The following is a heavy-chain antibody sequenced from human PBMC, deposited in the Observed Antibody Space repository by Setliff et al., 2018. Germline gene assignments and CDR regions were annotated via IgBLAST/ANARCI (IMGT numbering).Heavy chain of an antibody. Sequence: SETLSLTCTVSGGSISSYYWSWIRQPPGKGLEWIGYIYYSGSTNYNPSLKSRFTISRDNSRNTLYLQMNSLRAEDAAIYYCARRGGTAGARAFDIWGQGTMVTVSS. CDR3: ARRGGTAGARAFDI. CDR1: GGSISSYY. D-gene: IGHD2-8*02. V-gene: IGHV4-59*12. CDR2: IYYSGST. J-gene: IGHJ3*02.